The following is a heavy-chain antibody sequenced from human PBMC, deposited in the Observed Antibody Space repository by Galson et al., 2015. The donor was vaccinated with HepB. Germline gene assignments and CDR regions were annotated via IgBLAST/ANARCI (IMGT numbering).Heavy chain of an antibody. Sequence: SVKVSCKASGYPFSSYGISWVRLAPGQGLEWMGWISVKNGDTKYPQKFGGRVTLTTDTSTTTAYMELRSLRFDDTAVYYCARGLYCSGRSCSDPFGFWGQGTLVTVSS. J-gene: IGHJ4*02. CDR1: GYPFSSYG. CDR2: ISVKNGDT. V-gene: IGHV1-18*01. CDR3: ARGLYCSGRSCSDPFGF. D-gene: IGHD2-15*01.